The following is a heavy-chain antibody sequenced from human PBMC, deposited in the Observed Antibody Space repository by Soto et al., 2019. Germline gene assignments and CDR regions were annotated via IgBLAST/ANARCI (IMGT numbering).Heavy chain of an antibody. CDR1: GFIVSSNY. CDR2: IYSSGST. J-gene: IGHJ6*02. Sequence: PGGSLRLSCAVSGFIVSSNYMSWVRQAPGKGLEWVSVIYSSGSTYYADSVKGRFTISRDNSKNMLYFQMNSLRADDTAVYYCARAITLTKGPYCYYGMDVWGQGTTVTVSS. D-gene: IGHD4-17*01. CDR3: ARAITLTKGPYCYYGMDV. V-gene: IGHV3-53*01.